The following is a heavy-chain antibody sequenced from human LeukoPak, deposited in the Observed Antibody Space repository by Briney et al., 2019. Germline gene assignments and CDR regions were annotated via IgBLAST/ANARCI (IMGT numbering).Heavy chain of an antibody. CDR3: ARDGKSKQGFDY. V-gene: IGHV3-7*01. D-gene: IGHD4-23*01. J-gene: IGHJ4*02. CDR1: GLTFSTNW. CDR2: IKQDGSDK. Sequence: PGGSLRLSCAASGLTFSTNWMSWVRQAPGKGLEWVANIKQDGSDKNYVDSVKGRFTISRDNAKNSLYPQMNSLRVEDTAVYYCARDGKSKQGFDYWGQGTLVTVSS.